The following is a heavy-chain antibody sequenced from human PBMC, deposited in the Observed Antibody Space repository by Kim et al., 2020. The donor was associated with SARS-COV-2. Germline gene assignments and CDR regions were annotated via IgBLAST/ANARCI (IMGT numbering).Heavy chain of an antibody. CDR3: ATSLDYIAAAGTGGDY. V-gene: IGHV3-30*07. Sequence: SVKGRFTISRDNSKNTLYLQMNSLGAEDTAVYYCATSLDYIAAAGTGGDYWGQGTLVTVSS. J-gene: IGHJ4*02. D-gene: IGHD6-13*01.